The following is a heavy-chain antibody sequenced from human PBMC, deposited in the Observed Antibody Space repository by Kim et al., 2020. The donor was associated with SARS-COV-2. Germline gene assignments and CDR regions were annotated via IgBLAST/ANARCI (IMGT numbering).Heavy chain of an antibody. J-gene: IGHJ3*01. Sequence: GGSLRLSCAASGFTFSDSAMHWVRQAPGKGLEWVGSISSRVDGYANAYSASGRVRFTISSADSRNTAYMQMNSLKNKDTSVYDCNRVPGTPLAVRGAF. D-gene: IGHD1-1*01. V-gene: IGHV3-73*01. CDR1: GFTFSDSA. CDR2: ISSRVDGYAN. CDR3: NRVPGTPLAVRGAF.